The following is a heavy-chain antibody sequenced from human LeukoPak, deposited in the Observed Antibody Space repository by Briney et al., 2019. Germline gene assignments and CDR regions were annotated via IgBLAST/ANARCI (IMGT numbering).Heavy chain of an antibody. J-gene: IGHJ4*02. V-gene: IGHV1-2*02. CDR1: GYTFTGYY. CDR2: INPNSGGT. CDR3: ARGRVLNYYDSSGYLPY. Sequence: ASVKVSCKASGYTFTGYYMHWVRQAPGQGLEWMGWINPNSGGTNYAQKFQGGVTMTRDTSISTAYMELSRLRSDDTAVYYCARGRVLNYYDSSGYLPYWGQGTLVTVSS. D-gene: IGHD3-22*01.